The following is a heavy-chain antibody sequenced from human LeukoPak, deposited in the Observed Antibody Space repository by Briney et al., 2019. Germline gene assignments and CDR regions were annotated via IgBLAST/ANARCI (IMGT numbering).Heavy chain of an antibody. CDR3: ARELWFGELSKFDP. CDR2: IYYSGST. D-gene: IGHD3-10*01. Sequence: PSETLSLTCTVSGGSISSYYWCWIRQPPGKGLEWIGYIYYSGSTNYNPSLKSRVTISVDTSKNQFSLKLSSVTAADTAVYYCARELWFGELSKFDPWGQGTLVTVSS. CDR1: GGSISSYY. J-gene: IGHJ5*02. V-gene: IGHV4-59*01.